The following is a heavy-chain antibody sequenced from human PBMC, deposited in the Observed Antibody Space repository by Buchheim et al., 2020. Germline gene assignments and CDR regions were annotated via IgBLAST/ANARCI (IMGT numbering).Heavy chain of an antibody. V-gene: IGHV4-39*01. CDR3: ATTLQNSGGSPIDY. CDR1: GGSISSSSYY. Sequence: QLQLQESGPGLVKPSETLSLTCTVSGGSISSSSYYWGWIRPPPGKGLEWIGSIYYSGSTYYNPSLKSRVTISVDTSKNQFSLKLSSVTAADTAVYYCATTLQNSGGSPIDYWGQGTL. J-gene: IGHJ4*02. CDR2: IYYSGST. D-gene: IGHD2-15*01.